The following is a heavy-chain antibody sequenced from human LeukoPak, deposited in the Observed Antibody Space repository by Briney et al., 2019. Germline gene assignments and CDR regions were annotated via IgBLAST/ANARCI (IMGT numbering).Heavy chain of an antibody. CDR3: ARGAPYYYGMDV. Sequence: ASVKVSCKASGYTFTSYGINWVRQATGQGLEWMGWMNPNSGNTGYAQKFQGRVTMTRNTSISTAYMELSSPRSEDTAVYYCARGAPYYYGMDVWGQGTTVTVSS. CDR2: MNPNSGNT. J-gene: IGHJ6*02. V-gene: IGHV1-8*01. CDR1: GYTFTSYG.